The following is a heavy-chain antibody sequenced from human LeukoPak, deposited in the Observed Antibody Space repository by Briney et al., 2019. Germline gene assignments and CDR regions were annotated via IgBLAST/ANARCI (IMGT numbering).Heavy chain of an antibody. CDR2: IRSSSSTI. CDR1: GDSISSSSYY. J-gene: IGHJ4*02. Sequence: ETLSLTCTVSGDSISSSSYYWGWVRQAPGRGLEWVSYIRSSSSTIYYADSVKGRFTISRDNAKNSLYLQMNSLRAEDTAVYYCARDLHGADIVATILQREMGSLWGQGTLVTVSS. V-gene: IGHV3-48*01. CDR3: ARDLHGADIVATILQREMGSL. D-gene: IGHD5-12*01.